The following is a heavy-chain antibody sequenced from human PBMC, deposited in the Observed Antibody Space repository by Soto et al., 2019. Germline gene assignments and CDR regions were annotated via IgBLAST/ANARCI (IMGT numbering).Heavy chain of an antibody. D-gene: IGHD3-22*01. CDR3: STRAYDTNGYYRFDP. CDR1: GGSFSGHS. Sequence: PSEALSLTCAVYGGSFSGHSWTWIRQSPGTGLEWIGDINHSGRVNYSPSLKSRVTISLDTSKNQFALTLSAVTAADTAMYYCSTRAYDTNGYYRFDPWGQGTLVTVSS. V-gene: IGHV4-34*01. CDR2: INHSGRV. J-gene: IGHJ5*01.